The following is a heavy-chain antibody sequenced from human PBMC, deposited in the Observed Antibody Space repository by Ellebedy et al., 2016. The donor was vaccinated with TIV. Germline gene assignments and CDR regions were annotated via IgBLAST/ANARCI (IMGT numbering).Heavy chain of an antibody. CDR2: ISGSGSTT. J-gene: IGHJ5*02. CDR3: ARGVDYDFWTGYYKFDP. D-gene: IGHD3-3*01. V-gene: IGHV3-23*01. Sequence: GESLKISCAASGFTFNSYVMSWVRQAPGKGLEWVSTISGSGSTTHYADSVKGRFTISRDNSKNTVYLQMNSLRAEDTAVYYCARGVDYDFWTGYYKFDPWGQGTLVTVYS. CDR1: GFTFNSYV.